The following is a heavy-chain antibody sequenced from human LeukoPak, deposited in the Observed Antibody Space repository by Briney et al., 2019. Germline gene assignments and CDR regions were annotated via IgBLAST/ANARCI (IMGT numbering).Heavy chain of an antibody. D-gene: IGHD3-16*01. Sequence: GGSLRLSCAASGFTFSSYTMHWVRQAPGTGLQWVAVISYDGNNKFYADSVRGRFTISRDSSKNTLYLEMNSLRPKDTATRKGGTMINYRPFDYWGQGTLVTVSS. V-gene: IGHV3-30*04. J-gene: IGHJ4*02. CDR1: GFTFSSYT. CDR2: ISYDGNNK. CDR3: GTMINYRPFDY.